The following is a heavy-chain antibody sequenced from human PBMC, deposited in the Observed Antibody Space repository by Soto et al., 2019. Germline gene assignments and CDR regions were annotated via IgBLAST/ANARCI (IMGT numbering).Heavy chain of an antibody. CDR2: IIPIFGTA. CDR1: GGTFSSYA. Sequence: GASVKVSCKASGGTFSSYAISWVRQAPGQGLEWMGEIIPIFGTANYAQKFQGRVTITADESTSTAYMELSSLRSEDTAVYYCARDDYDSSGYYAKNYYYYGMDVWGQGTTVTVSS. J-gene: IGHJ6*02. D-gene: IGHD3-22*01. CDR3: ARDDYDSSGYYAKNYYYYGMDV. V-gene: IGHV1-69*13.